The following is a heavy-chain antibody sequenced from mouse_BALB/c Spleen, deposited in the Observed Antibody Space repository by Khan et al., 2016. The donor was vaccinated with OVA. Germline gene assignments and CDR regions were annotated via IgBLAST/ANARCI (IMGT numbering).Heavy chain of an antibody. CDR3: ARRGYDYGRGALFAY. Sequence: QVQLKESGPGLVQPSQSLSITCTVSGFSLNNYSVHWVRQSPGKGLEWLGVIWSAGSTDYNAAFISRLTISKDNSRSQVFFKMYSLQPNDTAIYYCARRGYDYGRGALFAYWGQGTLVTVSA. V-gene: IGHV2-2*02. CDR2: IWSAGST. CDR1: GFSLNNYS. D-gene: IGHD2-4*01. J-gene: IGHJ3*01.